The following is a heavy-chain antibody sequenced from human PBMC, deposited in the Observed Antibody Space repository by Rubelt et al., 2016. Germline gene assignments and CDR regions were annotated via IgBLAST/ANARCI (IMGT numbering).Heavy chain of an antibody. V-gene: IGHV3-66*01. CDR3: AKDPGIFGVAPFDY. CDR2: IYSGGST. J-gene: IGHJ4*02. CDR1: GFTVSANY. Sequence: EVQLVESGGGLVQPGGSLRLSCAASGFTVSANYMSWVRQAPGKGLEWVSVIYSGGSTYYADSVKGRFTISRDNSKNTLYLQMNSLRAEDTAVYYCAKDPGIFGVAPFDYWGQGTLVTVSS. D-gene: IGHD3-3*01.